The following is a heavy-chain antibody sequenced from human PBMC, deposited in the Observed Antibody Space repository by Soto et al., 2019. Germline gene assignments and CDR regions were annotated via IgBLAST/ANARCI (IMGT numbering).Heavy chain of an antibody. D-gene: IGHD5-12*01. J-gene: IGHJ3*02. Sequence: SETLSLTCTVSGGSISSYYWSWIRQPPGRGLEWIGYIYYSGSTNYNPSLKSRVTISVDTSKNQFSLKLSSVTAADTAVYYCAKRYSGYDDAFDIWGQGTMVT. V-gene: IGHV4-59*01. CDR2: IYYSGST. CDR3: AKRYSGYDDAFDI. CDR1: GGSISSYY.